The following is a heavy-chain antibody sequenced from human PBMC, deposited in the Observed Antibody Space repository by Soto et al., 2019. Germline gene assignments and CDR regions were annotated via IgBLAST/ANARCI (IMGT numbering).Heavy chain of an antibody. V-gene: IGHV4-59*02. J-gene: IGHJ5*02. D-gene: IGHD6-19*01. CDR2: IYYTETT. CDR3: ARVNSSGRLRWFDP. Sequence: SETLSLTCTVSGGSVSSYYWSWIRQPPGKGLEWIGYIYYTETTNYNPSLKSRVTISVDTSKNQFSLKLSSVTAADTAVYYCARVNSSGRLRWFDPWGRGTLVTVSS. CDR1: GGSVSSYY.